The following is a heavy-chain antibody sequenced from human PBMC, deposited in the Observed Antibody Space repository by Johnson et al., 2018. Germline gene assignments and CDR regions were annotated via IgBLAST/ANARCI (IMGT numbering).Heavy chain of an antibody. J-gene: IGHJ6*03. D-gene: IGHD1-1*01. CDR2: INSDGSST. CDR3: AREPPGTTGRHYYYYYMDV. V-gene: IGHV3-74*01. CDR1: GFTFSSYW. Sequence: VQLQESGGGLVQXGGSLRLSCADSGFTFSSYWMHWVRQAPGKGLVWVSRINSDGSSTSYADSVKGRFTISRDNAKNTLYLQMNSLRAEDMAVYYCAREPPGTTGRHYYYYYMDVWGKGTTVTVSS.